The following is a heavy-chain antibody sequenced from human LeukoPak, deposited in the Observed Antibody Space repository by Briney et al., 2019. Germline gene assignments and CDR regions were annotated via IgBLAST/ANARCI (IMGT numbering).Heavy chain of an antibody. Sequence: GGSLRLSCAASGFTFSTYWIHRVRQAPGKGLVWVSHINGDGSSTSYADSVKGRFTISRDNAKNKVYLQMNSLRAEDTAVYYCARDARYSFQVWGQGTLVTVSS. J-gene: IGHJ1*01. V-gene: IGHV3-74*01. CDR1: GFTFSTYW. CDR2: INGDGSST. CDR3: ARDARYSFQV. D-gene: IGHD4-11*01.